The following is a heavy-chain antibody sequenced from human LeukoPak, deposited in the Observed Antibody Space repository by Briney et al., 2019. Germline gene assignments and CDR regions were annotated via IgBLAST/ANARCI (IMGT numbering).Heavy chain of an antibody. CDR1: GGTFSSYA. V-gene: IGHV1-69*05. Sequence: SVKVSCKASGGTFSSYAISWVRQAPGQGLEWMGRIIPIFGTANYAQKFQGRVTITTDESTGTAYMELSSLRSEDTAVYYCASKGGYSSSWYGGYFDYWGQGTLVTVSS. CDR3: ASKGGYSSSWYGGYFDY. J-gene: IGHJ4*02. CDR2: IIPIFGTA. D-gene: IGHD6-13*01.